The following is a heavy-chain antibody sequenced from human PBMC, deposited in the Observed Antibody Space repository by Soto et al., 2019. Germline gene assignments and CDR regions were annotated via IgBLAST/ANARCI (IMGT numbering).Heavy chain of an antibody. CDR1: GFIFSSYS. CDR2: ISSSSSTM. J-gene: IGHJ4*02. D-gene: IGHD3-10*01. V-gene: IGHV3-48*02. CDR3: ASVGRFGEFYFDY. Sequence: EVQLVESGGGLVQPGGSLRLSCAASGFIFSSYSMNWVSQAPGKGLEWVSYISSSSSTMYHADSVKGRFTISRDNAKNSLSLQMSSLRDEDTAVYYCASVGRFGEFYFDYWGQGTLVTVSS.